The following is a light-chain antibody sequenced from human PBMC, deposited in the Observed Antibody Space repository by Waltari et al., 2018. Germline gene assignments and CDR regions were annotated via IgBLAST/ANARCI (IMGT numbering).Light chain of an antibody. J-gene: IGKJ4*01. Sequence: EIVLTQSPGILSLSPGDTATLSCRASQRVSNNYLAWYQQKPGKAPRLLIYGASSRATGIPDRFSGGGSGTDFTLTISRLEPEDFAVYFCQQYGNSPLTFGGGTEVEIE. CDR2: GAS. CDR1: QRVSNNY. CDR3: QQYGNSPLT. V-gene: IGKV3-20*01.